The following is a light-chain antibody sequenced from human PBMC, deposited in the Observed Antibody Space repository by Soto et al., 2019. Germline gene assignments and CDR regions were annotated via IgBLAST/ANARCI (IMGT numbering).Light chain of an antibody. Sequence: TQSPSSVSASVGDRVTITCRASQGISSWLAWYQQKPGQAPRLLIYGASSRATGIPDRFSGSGSGTDFTLTVSRLEPEDFAVYYCQQFGSSSWTFGQGTKVEIK. CDR1: QGISSW. CDR2: GAS. J-gene: IGKJ1*01. CDR3: QQFGSSSWT. V-gene: IGKV3-20*01.